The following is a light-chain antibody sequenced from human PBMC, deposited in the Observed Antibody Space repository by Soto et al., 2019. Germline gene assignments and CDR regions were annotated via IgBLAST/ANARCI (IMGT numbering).Light chain of an antibody. CDR2: AAS. CDR3: QQSYSTPGT. CDR1: QTISSW. V-gene: IGKV1-39*01. Sequence: DIQMTHAPSTLSGSVVDRVTITCRARQTISSWLAWHQQKPRKAPKLLIYAASSLQSGVPSRFSGSGSGTDFTLTSSSLQPEDFATYYCQQSYSTPGTFGQGTKVDI. J-gene: IGKJ1*01.